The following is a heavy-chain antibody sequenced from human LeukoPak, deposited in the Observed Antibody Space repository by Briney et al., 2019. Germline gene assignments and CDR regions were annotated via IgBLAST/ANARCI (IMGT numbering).Heavy chain of an antibody. CDR1: GFTFNSYS. Sequence: GGSLRLSCAASGFTFNSYSMNWDRQAPGKGLEWVAVISYDGSNKYYADSVKGRFTISRDNSKNTLYLQMNSLRAEDTAVYYCARDTPLGIAAAGNSYYYGMDVWGQGTTVTVSS. D-gene: IGHD6-13*01. J-gene: IGHJ6*02. CDR3: ARDTPLGIAAAGNSYYYGMDV. V-gene: IGHV3-30*03. CDR2: ISYDGSNK.